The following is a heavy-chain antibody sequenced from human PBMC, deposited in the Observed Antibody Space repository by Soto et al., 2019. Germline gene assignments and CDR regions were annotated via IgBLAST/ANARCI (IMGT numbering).Heavy chain of an antibody. V-gene: IGHV1-18*04. J-gene: IGHJ6*02. CDR3: ARYGYSSGWYLGTGMDV. CDR2: ISTYNGNT. CDR1: GYSFSDYG. D-gene: IGHD6-19*01. Sequence: QVQLVQSGAEVKKPGASLKVSCQASGYSFSDYGIAWVRQAPGQGLAWVGWISTYNGNTNYAQKFQGRGTMTTDTSANPAYMELRSLRSDDTAMYYCARYGYSSGWYLGTGMDVWGQGTPVTVSS.